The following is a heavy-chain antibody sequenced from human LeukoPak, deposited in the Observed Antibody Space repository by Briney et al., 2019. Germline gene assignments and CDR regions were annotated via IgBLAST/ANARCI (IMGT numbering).Heavy chain of an antibody. D-gene: IGHD1-26*01. CDR2: IYFSGST. Sequence: PSETLSLTCTVSGASISSSTYYWGWIRQPPGKGLEWIGSIYFSGSTYYNPSLKSRVTISVDTSKNQFSLKLSSVTAADTAVYYCARGGSYLSAFDIWGQGTMVTVSS. CDR1: GASISSSTYY. CDR3: ARGGSYLSAFDI. V-gene: IGHV4-39*07. J-gene: IGHJ3*02.